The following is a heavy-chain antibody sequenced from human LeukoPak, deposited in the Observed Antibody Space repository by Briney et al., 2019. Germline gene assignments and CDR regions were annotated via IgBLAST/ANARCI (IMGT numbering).Heavy chain of an antibody. D-gene: IGHD3-10*01. J-gene: IGHJ4*02. V-gene: IGHV5-51*01. Sequence: GESLKISCQGSGYTFITYWIGWVRQMPGKGLEWMGIIFPADSDPRYSPSFQGQVTISADKSISTAYLQWSSLKASDTAMYYCATYYYGSGSYYFDYWGQGTLVTVSS. CDR1: GYTFITYW. CDR3: ATYYYGSGSYYFDY. CDR2: IFPADSDP.